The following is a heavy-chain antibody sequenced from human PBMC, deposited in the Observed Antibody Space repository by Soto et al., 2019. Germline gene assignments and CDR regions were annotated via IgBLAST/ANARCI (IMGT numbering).Heavy chain of an antibody. Sequence: GGPLRLSGECSGFTFSSYSINWVRQAPGKGLEWVSSISVIGDYMFYADSVKGRFTISRDNAKNSLFLQMDSLSAEVTAVYFCARDSKNRQDGMDVWGQGTTVPVSS. CDR2: ISVIGDYM. J-gene: IGHJ6*02. D-gene: IGHD4-4*01. V-gene: IGHV3-21*01. CDR3: ARDSKNRQDGMDV. CDR1: GFTFSSYS.